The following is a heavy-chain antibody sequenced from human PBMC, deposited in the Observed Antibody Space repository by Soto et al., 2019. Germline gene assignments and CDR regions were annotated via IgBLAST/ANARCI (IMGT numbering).Heavy chain of an antibody. Sequence: QVQLVESGGGVVQPGRSLRLSCAASGFTFRSYGMHWVRQAPGKGLEWVALIWYDGSEKYYVDSVKGRLTISRDNSKNTVFLEMGSLRVEDTAVYYCAREGQGGNGMDVWGQGTTVTVSS. CDR2: IWYDGSEK. CDR1: GFTFRSYG. V-gene: IGHV3-33*01. J-gene: IGHJ6*02. CDR3: AREGQGGNGMDV. D-gene: IGHD3-16*01.